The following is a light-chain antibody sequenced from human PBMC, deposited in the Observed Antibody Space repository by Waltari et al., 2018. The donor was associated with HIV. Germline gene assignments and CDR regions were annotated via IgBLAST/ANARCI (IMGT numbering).Light chain of an antibody. J-gene: IGLJ3*02. CDR3: SSSRV. CDR2: EVS. V-gene: IGLV2-8*01. Sequence: QSALTQPPSASGSPGQPVTISCTGPSSDVGGYNYVSWYQQHPGKAPKLMIYEVSKRPSGVPDRFSGSKSGNTASLTVSGLQAEDEADYYCSSSRVFGGGTKLTVL. CDR1: SSDVGGYNY.